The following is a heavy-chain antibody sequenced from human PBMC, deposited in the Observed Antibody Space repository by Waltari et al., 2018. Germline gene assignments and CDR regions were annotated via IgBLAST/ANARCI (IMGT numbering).Heavy chain of an antibody. D-gene: IGHD5-12*01. CDR3: ARERVATIPY. J-gene: IGHJ4*02. CDR1: GFTFSSYE. V-gene: IGHV3-48*03. Sequence: EVQLVESGGGLVQPGGSLRLSCAASGFTFSSYEMNWVRQAPGKGLEWVSYISSSGSTIYYADSVKGRFTISRDNAKNSLYLQMNSLRAEDTAVYYCARERVATIPYWGQGTLVTVSS. CDR2: ISSSGSTI.